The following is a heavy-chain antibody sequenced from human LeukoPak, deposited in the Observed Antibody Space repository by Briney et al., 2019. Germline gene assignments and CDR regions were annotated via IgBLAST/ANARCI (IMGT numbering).Heavy chain of an antibody. V-gene: IGHV3-23*01. Sequence: GGSLRLSCAASGFTFSSYAMIWVRQAPGKGLDWVSSISDNGDDTYYADSVKGRFTIFRDKSTNTLYLQMNSLRADDTAVYYCAKGYYGNYVAVDYWGQGTLVTVSS. D-gene: IGHD4-11*01. J-gene: IGHJ4*02. CDR3: AKGYYGNYVAVDY. CDR2: ISDNGDDT. CDR1: GFTFSSYA.